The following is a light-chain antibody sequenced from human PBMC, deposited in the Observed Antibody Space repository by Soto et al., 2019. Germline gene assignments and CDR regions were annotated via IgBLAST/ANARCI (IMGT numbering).Light chain of an antibody. V-gene: IGKV1-27*01. CDR3: QKYNTAPRT. CDR2: AAS. Sequence: DVQMTQSPSSLSASVGDRVTITCRASQAISFYLAWYQQKPGKVPKLLIYAASTLQSGVPSRFSGSGSGTDFTLTISSLQAEDVATYYCQKYNTAPRTFGQGTKVDIK. J-gene: IGKJ1*01. CDR1: QAISFY.